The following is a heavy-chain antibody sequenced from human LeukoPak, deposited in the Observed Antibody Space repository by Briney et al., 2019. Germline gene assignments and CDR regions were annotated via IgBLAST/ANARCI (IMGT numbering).Heavy chain of an antibody. J-gene: IGHJ6*03. CDR2: IYTSGST. D-gene: IGHD2-21*02. Sequence: SETLSLTCTVSGGSISSGSYYWSWIRQPAGKGLEWIGRIYTSGSTNYNPSLKSRVTISVDTSKNQFSLKLSSVTAADTAVYYCARERHIVVVTARSDVYYYYYYMDVWGKGTTVTISS. CDR1: GGSISSGSYY. V-gene: IGHV4-61*02. CDR3: ARERHIVVVTARSDVYYYYYYMDV.